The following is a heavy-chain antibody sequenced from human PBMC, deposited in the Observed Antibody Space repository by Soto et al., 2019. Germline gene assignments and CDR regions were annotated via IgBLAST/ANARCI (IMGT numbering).Heavy chain of an antibody. J-gene: IGHJ4*02. Sequence: PSQTLPLTYTVSGGTIRSYYWSWIRQSPGKGLEWIGYMYYSGSTNYNPSLKSRVTISIDTSRNQFSLKLSSVTAADTAVYYCARGTFGVVKDWGQGTLVTVSS. CDR2: MYYSGST. V-gene: IGHV4-59*01. D-gene: IGHD3-3*01. CDR1: GGTIRSYY. CDR3: ARGTFGVVKD.